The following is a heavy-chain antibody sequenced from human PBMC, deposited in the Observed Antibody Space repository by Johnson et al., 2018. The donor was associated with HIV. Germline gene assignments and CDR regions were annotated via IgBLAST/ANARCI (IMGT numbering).Heavy chain of an antibody. D-gene: IGHD3-22*01. V-gene: IGHV3-30*04. Sequence: QVQLVESGGGVVQPGRSLRLSCAASGFTFSSYAMHWVRQAPGKGLEWVAVISYDGSNKYYADSVKGRFTISRDNAKNSLYLQMNSLRAEDTALYYCARDLGSGYNDGFDIWGQGTMGTVSS. J-gene: IGHJ3*02. CDR1: GFTFSSYA. CDR3: ARDLGSGYNDGFDI. CDR2: ISYDGSNK.